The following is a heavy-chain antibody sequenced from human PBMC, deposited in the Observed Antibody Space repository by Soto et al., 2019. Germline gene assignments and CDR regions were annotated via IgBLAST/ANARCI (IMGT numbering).Heavy chain of an antibody. CDR3: ARALGRFGELLSYFDY. V-gene: IGHV3-30-3*01. CDR1: GFTFSSYA. Sequence: GGSLRLSCAASGFTFSSYAMHWVRQAPGKGLEWVAVISHDGSNKYYADSVKGRFTISRDNSKNTLYLQMNSLRAEDTAVYYCARALGRFGELLSYFDYWGQGTLVTVSS. CDR2: ISHDGSNK. D-gene: IGHD3-10*01. J-gene: IGHJ4*02.